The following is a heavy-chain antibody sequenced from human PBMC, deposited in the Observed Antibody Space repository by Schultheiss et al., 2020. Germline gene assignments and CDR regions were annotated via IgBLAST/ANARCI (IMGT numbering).Heavy chain of an antibody. J-gene: IGHJ5*02. D-gene: IGHD5-18*01. CDR3: ARQPDWGYSYGLGRRRSWFDP. CDR2: IYYSGST. CDR1: GGSISSGGYY. V-gene: IGHV4-31*03. Sequence: SETLSLTCTVLGGSISSGGYYWSWIRQHPGKGLEWIGYIYYSGSTYYNPSFKSRVTISVDTSKNQFSLKLSSVTAADTAVYYCARQPDWGYSYGLGRRRSWFDPWGQGTLVTVSS.